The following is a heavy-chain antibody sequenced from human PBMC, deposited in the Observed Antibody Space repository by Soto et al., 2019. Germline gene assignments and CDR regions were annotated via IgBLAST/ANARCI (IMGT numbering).Heavy chain of an antibody. V-gene: IGHV2-5*02. CDR1: GFSLSTSGVG. CDR3: AHIRLAAAGLDY. D-gene: IGHD6-13*01. Sequence: QITLKESGPPLVKPTQTLTLTCTFSGFSLSTSGVGVGWIRQPPGKALEWLALIYRDDDKRYSPSLKSRLTITKDTSKNQVVLTMTNMDPVDTATYYCAHIRLAAAGLDYWGQGTLVTVSS. J-gene: IGHJ4*02. CDR2: IYRDDDK.